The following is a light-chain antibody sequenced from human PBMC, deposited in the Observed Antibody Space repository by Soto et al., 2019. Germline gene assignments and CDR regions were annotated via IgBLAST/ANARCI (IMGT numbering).Light chain of an antibody. CDR2: GFF. CDR1: SSNIGSGYD. CDR3: QSFDSSLSGYV. V-gene: IGLV1-40*01. Sequence: QSVLTQPPSVSGAPGQRVTISCTGSSSNIGSGYDVHWYQQLPGTAPKLLIYGFFNRPSGVPDRFSGSRSGTSASLAITGLQADDEADYYCQSFDSSLSGYVFGPGTKLTVL. J-gene: IGLJ1*01.